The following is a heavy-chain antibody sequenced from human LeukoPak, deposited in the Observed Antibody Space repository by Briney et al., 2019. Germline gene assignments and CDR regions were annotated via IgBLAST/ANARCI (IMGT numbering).Heavy chain of an antibody. Sequence: SETLSLTCTVSGYSISSGHFWSWIRQPPGKGLEWIGSIYGSGTTYYDPPLRSRVSISADTSKNHFSLELSSVTAADTSVYYCASVGGGSPYWGQGTLVTVSS. CDR3: ASVGGGSPY. CDR1: GYSISSGHF. CDR2: IYGSGTT. J-gene: IGHJ4*02. V-gene: IGHV4-38-2*02. D-gene: IGHD3-16*01.